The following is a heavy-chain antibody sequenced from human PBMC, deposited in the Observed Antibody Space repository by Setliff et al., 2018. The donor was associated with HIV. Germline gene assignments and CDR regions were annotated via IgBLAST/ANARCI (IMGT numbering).Heavy chain of an antibody. J-gene: IGHJ2*01. CDR3: AKDYYDSHWYSDL. V-gene: IGHV3-23*01. CDR1: GFTFSSFA. CDR2: ISGSGGNT. Sequence: PGGSLRLSCEASGFTFSSFAMNWVRQAPGKGLEWVSSISGSGGNTYYADSVKGRFTISRDNSKNALYLQMNSLRAEDTAVYYCAKDYYDSHWYSDLWGRGTLVTVSS. D-gene: IGHD3-22*01.